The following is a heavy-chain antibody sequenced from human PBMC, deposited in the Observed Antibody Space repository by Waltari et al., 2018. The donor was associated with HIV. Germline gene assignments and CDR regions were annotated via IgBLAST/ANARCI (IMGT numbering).Heavy chain of an antibody. Sequence: VKPSETLSLTCRVSGYSISAGYYWGWIRQSPGKGLEWIGTMFHRGNPYYNPSLQSRVSMSIDSSKTQFSLTLTSVTAADTAMYYCATVSTITTEKYFDYWGRGMLVTV. CDR3: ATVSTITTEKYFDY. CDR2: MFHRGNP. J-gene: IGHJ4*01. CDR1: GYSISAGYY. V-gene: IGHV4-38-2*01. D-gene: IGHD5-12*01.